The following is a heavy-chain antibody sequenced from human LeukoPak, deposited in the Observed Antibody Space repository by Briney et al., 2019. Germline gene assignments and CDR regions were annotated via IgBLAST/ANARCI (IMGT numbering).Heavy chain of an antibody. Sequence: SETLSLTCTVSGDSISSSYWSWIRQPPGKGLEWIGYVYYTGSSYYNPSLKSRATTSIDMSRNQFSLKLTSMTAADTAVYYCAGYGSGSYYKAFDFWGQGILVTVSS. CDR2: VYYTGSS. J-gene: IGHJ4*02. CDR3: AGYGSGSYYKAFDF. CDR1: GDSISSSY. D-gene: IGHD3-10*01. V-gene: IGHV4-59*01.